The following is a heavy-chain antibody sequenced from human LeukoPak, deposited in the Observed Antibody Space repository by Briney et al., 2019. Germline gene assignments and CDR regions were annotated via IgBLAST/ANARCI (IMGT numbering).Heavy chain of an antibody. V-gene: IGHV3-30*18. CDR1: GFTFSSYG. CDR3: AKSYDILTGFPDYYYYYGMDV. J-gene: IGHJ6*02. CDR2: ISYDGSNK. D-gene: IGHD3-9*01. Sequence: GRSLRLSCAASGFTFSSYGMHWVRQAPGKGLEWVAVISYDGSNKYYADSVKGRFTISRDNSKNTQYLQMNSLRAEDTAVYYCAKSYDILTGFPDYYYYYGMDVWGQGTTVTVSS.